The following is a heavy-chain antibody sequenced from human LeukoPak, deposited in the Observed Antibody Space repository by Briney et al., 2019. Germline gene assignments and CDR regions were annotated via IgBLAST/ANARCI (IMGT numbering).Heavy chain of an antibody. CDR2: ISDSGDT. D-gene: IGHD2/OR15-2a*01. Sequence: GGSLRLSCAASGFTFSSYAISWVRQAPGKGLEWVSSISDSGDTHYADSVEGRFTISRDNSKNTLYLQMNSLRADDTAVYYCARDKFYDYWGQGTLVTVSS. CDR1: GFTFSSYA. V-gene: IGHV3-23*01. J-gene: IGHJ4*02. CDR3: ARDKFYDY.